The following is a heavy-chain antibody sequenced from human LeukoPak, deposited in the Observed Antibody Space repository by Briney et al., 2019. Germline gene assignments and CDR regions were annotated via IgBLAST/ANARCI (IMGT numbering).Heavy chain of an antibody. CDR3: ARAPPVTAAKGSFDY. D-gene: IGHD2-2*01. V-gene: IGHV4-34*01. CDR2: INHSGST. J-gene: IGHJ4*02. Sequence: SETLSLTCAVYGGSFSGYYWSWIRQPPGKGLEWIGEINHSGSTNYNPSIKSRVTISVDTSKNQFSLKLTSVTAADTAVYYCARAPPVTAAKGSFDYWGQGTLVTVSS. CDR1: GGSFSGYY.